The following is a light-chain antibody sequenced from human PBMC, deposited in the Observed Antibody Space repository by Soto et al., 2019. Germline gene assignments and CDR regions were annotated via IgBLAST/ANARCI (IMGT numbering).Light chain of an antibody. CDR3: SSFSSDTTLFV. V-gene: IGLV2-14*01. CDR2: EVN. Sequence: QSVLTQPASVSGSPGQSITISCTGTSSDVGGYNYVSWYQQSPGKAPKLIIYEVNYRPSGVSYRFSGSKSGNTASLTISGLQAEDEADYYCSSFSSDTTLFVFGAGTKLTVL. J-gene: IGLJ1*01. CDR1: SSDVGGYNY.